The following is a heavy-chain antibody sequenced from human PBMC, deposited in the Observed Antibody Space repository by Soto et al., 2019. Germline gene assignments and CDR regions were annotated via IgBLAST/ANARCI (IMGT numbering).Heavy chain of an antibody. CDR1: GFTFSTYW. CDR2: IKQDGSEQ. V-gene: IGHV3-7*05. Sequence: EVQLVESGGGLVQRGGSLRLSCAASGFTFSTYWMNWVRQAPGKGLEWVATIKQDGSEQYYVDSVKGRFAISRDNAKNSLSLQMNSLRAEDTALYYCPRGHYGDYAWGQGTQVTVSS. CDR3: PRGHYGDYA. J-gene: IGHJ5*02. D-gene: IGHD4-17*01.